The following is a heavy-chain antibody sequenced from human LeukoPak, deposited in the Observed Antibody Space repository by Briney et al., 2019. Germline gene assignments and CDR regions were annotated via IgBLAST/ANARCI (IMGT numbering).Heavy chain of an antibody. CDR1: GGSISSSNW. CDR2: IYHSGST. V-gene: IGHV4-4*02. Sequence: PSGTLSLTCAVSGGSISSSNWWSWVRQPPGKGLEWIGEIYHSGSTNYNPSLKSRVTISVDTSKNQFSLKLSSVTAADTAVYYCARDSVTVTPYYFDYWGQGTLVTVSS. J-gene: IGHJ4*02. CDR3: ARDSVTVTPYYFDY. D-gene: IGHD4-17*01.